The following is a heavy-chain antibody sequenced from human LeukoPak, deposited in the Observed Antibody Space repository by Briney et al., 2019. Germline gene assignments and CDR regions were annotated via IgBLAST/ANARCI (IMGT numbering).Heavy chain of an antibody. CDR2: ISAYNGNT. D-gene: IGHD5-18*01. CDR1: GYTFTSYG. Sequence: ASVKVSCKASGYTFTSYGISWVRQAPGQGLEWMGWISAYNGNTNYAQTLQGRVTVTTDTSTSTAYMELRSLRSDDTAVYYCARGIQLWFLEPYGMDVWGQGTTVTVSS. CDR3: ARGIQLWFLEPYGMDV. J-gene: IGHJ6*02. V-gene: IGHV1-18*01.